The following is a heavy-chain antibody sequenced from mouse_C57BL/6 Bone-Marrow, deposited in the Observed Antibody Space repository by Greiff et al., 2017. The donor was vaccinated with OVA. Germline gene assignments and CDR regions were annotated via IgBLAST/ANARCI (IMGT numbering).Heavy chain of an antibody. CDR3: ARKTTVAQYYYAMDY. Sequence: VQLVESDAELVKPGASVKISCKVSGYTFTDHTIHWLKQRPEQGLEWIGYIYPRDGSTKYNEKFKGKATLTADKSSSTAYMQLNSLTSEDSAVYFCARKTTVAQYYYAMDYWGQGTSVTVSS. J-gene: IGHJ4*01. CDR1: GYTFTDHT. CDR2: IYPRDGST. D-gene: IGHD1-1*01. V-gene: IGHV1-78*01.